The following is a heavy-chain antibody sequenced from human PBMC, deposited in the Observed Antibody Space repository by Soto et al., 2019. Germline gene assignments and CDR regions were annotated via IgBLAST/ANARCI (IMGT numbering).Heavy chain of an antibody. CDR3: ARAHPTYYDSSGYYLHNTVSHY. CDR2: IWYDGSNK. CDR1: GFTFSSYG. J-gene: IGHJ4*02. Sequence: PGGSLRLSCAASGFTFSSYGMHWVRQAPGKGLEWVAVIWYDGSNKYYADSVKGRFTISRDNAKNSLYLQMNSLRAEDTAVYYCARAHPTYYDSSGYYLHNTVSHYWGQGTLVTVSS. V-gene: IGHV3-33*01. D-gene: IGHD3-22*01.